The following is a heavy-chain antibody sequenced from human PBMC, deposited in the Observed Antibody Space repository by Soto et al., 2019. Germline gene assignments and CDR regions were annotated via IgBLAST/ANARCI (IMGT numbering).Heavy chain of an antibody. Sequence: QVQLVQSGAELQKPGASVKVSCKASGYTFSNYDMNWVRQATGQGPEWIGWVNPNNGDTGYAQKFQVRVTLTTDISTTTAYMELTSLRSEDTAIYYCAKVSRKGSAIDFDYWGPGTLITVSS. J-gene: IGHJ4*02. CDR1: GYTFSNYD. CDR3: AKVSRKGSAIDFDY. V-gene: IGHV1-8*01. D-gene: IGHD3-10*01. CDR2: VNPNNGDT.